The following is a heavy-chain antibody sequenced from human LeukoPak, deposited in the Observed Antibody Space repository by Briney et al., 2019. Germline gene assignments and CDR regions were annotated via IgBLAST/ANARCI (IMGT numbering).Heavy chain of an antibody. CDR3: AKIDRQYCSRSSCYALDY. CDR2: IYPGDSDT. Sequence: GESLKISCKCSGYSFTSYWIGWVRQMPGKGLEWMGIIYPGDSDTRYSPSFQGQVTNSVDKSISTAYLKWGSLKASDTAIYYCAKIDRQYCSRSSCYALDYWGQGTQVTVSS. J-gene: IGHJ4*02. D-gene: IGHD2-2*01. CDR1: GYSFTSYW. V-gene: IGHV5-51*01.